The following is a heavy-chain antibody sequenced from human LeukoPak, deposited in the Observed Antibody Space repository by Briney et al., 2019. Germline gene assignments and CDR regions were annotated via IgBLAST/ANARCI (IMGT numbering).Heavy chain of an antibody. D-gene: IGHD1-26*01. Sequence: GGSLRLSCAASGFTFSSYAMHWVRQAPGKGLEWVAVISYDGSNKYYADSVKGRFTISTDNAKNTVFLQMNSLRPEDTAVYYCARSRLVGAHDYWGQGTLVTVSS. V-gene: IGHV3-30-3*01. CDR3: ARSRLVGAHDY. CDR2: ISYDGSNK. J-gene: IGHJ4*02. CDR1: GFTFSSYA.